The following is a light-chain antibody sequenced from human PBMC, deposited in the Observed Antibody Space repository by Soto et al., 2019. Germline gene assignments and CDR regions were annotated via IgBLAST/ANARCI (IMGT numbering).Light chain of an antibody. Sequence: IQMTQSPLFLSASIGDRVTITCQASQDITNYLNWYQQKPGKAPKLLIYDASMLERGVPSRFSGGGSGTHFTFTISSLQPEDMATFYCQQYDSFPYSFGQGTKLEIK. V-gene: IGKV1-33*01. CDR2: DAS. CDR3: QQYDSFPYS. CDR1: QDITNY. J-gene: IGKJ2*03.